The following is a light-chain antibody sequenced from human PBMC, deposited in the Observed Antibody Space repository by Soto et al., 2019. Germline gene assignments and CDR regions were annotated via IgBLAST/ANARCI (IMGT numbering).Light chain of an antibody. CDR2: DAS. J-gene: IGKJ2*01. V-gene: IGKV1-5*01. CDR3: QQYNSYPYT. CDR1: QSISSW. Sequence: DIQMTQSPSTLSASVGDRVTITCRASQSISSWLAWYQQKPGKAPKLLIYDASSLESGVPSRFSGSGSGTEFTLTISSLQPNYFATYYCQQYNSYPYTFGQGTKLEIK.